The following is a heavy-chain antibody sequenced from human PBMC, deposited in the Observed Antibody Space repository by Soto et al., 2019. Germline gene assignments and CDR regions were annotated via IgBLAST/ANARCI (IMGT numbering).Heavy chain of an antibody. CDR3: ARQRQHYYDSSGYYYEGALDI. CDR2: IYPGDSDT. D-gene: IGHD3-22*01. J-gene: IGHJ3*02. Sequence: XESLKISCKGSGYSFTSYWIGWVRQMPGKGLEWMGIIYPGDSDTRYSPSFQGQVTISADKSISTAYLQWSSLKASDTAMYYCARQRQHYYDSSGYYYEGALDIWGQGAMVTVSS. CDR1: GYSFTSYW. V-gene: IGHV5-51*01.